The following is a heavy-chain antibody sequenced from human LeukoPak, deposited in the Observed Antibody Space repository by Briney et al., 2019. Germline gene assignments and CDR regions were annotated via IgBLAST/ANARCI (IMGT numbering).Heavy chain of an antibody. CDR3: ARDCVLGADLMVCVDY. Sequence: GGSLRLSCAASGFTFSSYAMSWVRQAPGKGLEWVSAISGSGGSTYYADSVKGRFTISRDNSKNTLYLQMNSLRAEDTAVYYCARDCVLGADLMVCVDYWGQGTLVTVSS. CDR2: ISGSGGST. D-gene: IGHD2-8*01. V-gene: IGHV3-23*01. J-gene: IGHJ4*02. CDR1: GFTFSSYA.